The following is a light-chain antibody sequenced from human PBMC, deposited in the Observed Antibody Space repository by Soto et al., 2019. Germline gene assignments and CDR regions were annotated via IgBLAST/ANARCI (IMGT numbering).Light chain of an antibody. J-gene: IGKJ4*01. CDR2: WAS. CDR1: SNSKNY. CDR3: QQYYGAPLT. V-gene: IGKV4-1*01. Sequence: DIVMTQSPDSLAVSLGERATINCKSSSNSKNYIGWYQHKPGQPPKLLISWASTRESGVPDRFSGGGSGTDFTLTINSLQAADVAVYYCQQYYGAPLTFGGGTKVEIK.